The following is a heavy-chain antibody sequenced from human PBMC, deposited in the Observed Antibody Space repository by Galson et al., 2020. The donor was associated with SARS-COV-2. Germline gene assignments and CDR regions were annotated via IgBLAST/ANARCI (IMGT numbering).Heavy chain of an antibody. V-gene: IGHV3-13*01. Sequence: GGSLRLSCAASGFTFSSYDMHWVRQATGKGLEWVSAIGTAGDTYYPGSVKGRFTISRENAKNSLYLQMNSLRAGDTAVYYCARGNGFWRDYYYYYMDVWGKGTTVTVSS. D-gene: IGHD3-3*01. J-gene: IGHJ6*03. CDR1: GFTFSSYD. CDR2: IGTAGDT. CDR3: ARGNGFWRDYYYYYMDV.